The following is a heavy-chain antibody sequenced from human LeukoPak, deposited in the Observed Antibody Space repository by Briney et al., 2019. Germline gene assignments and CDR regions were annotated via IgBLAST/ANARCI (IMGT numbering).Heavy chain of an antibody. V-gene: IGHV3-23*01. D-gene: IGHD3-22*01. CDR1: GFTFSSYA. Sequence: GGSLRHSCAASGFTFSSYAMSWVRQAPGKGLEWVSAISGSGGSTYYADSVKGRVTISRDNAKNTLYLQMNSLRAEDTAVYYCAKDAPPPYYYDSSGYQDYWGQGTLVTVSS. CDR2: ISGSGGST. CDR3: AKDAPPPYYYDSSGYQDY. J-gene: IGHJ4*02.